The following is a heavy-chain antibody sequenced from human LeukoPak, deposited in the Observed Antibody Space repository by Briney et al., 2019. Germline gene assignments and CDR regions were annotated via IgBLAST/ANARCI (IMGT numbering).Heavy chain of an antibody. CDR1: GGSFSGYY. V-gene: IGHV4-34*01. CDR2: INHSGST. J-gene: IGHJ4*02. Sequence: KPSETLSLTCAVYGGSFSGYYWSWIRQPPGKGLEWIGEINHSGSTNYNPSLKSRVTISVDTSKNQFSLKLSSVTAADTAVYYCAREAVFITIFGVVTRGNYFDYWGQGTLVTVSS. CDR3: AREAVFITIFGVVTRGNYFDY. D-gene: IGHD3-3*01.